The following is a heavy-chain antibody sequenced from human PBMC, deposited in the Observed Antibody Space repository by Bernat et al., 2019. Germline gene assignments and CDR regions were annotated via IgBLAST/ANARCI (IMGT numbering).Heavy chain of an antibody. D-gene: IGHD2-2*01. CDR1: GFTFSSYW. Sequence: EVQLVESGRGLVQPGGSLRLSCAASGFTFSSYWMSWVRQAPGKGLEWVANIKQDGSEKYYVDSVKGRFTISRDNAKNSLYLQMNSLRAEDTAVYYCARDSRKVVPAVGFDPWVQVTLLTVCS. CDR3: ARDSRKVVPAVGFDP. CDR2: IKQDGSEK. V-gene: IGHV3-7*03. J-gene: IGHJ5*02.